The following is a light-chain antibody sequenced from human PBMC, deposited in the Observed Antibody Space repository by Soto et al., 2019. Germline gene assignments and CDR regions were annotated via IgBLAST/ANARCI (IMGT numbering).Light chain of an antibody. J-gene: IGKJ1*01. CDR2: DAS. CDR1: QSISSW. Sequence: DIQMTQSPSTLSASVGDRVTITCLASQSISSWLAWYQQKPGKAPKLLIYDASTLESGVPSRFSGSGSGTEFTLTISSLQPDDFATYYCQQYNNYPRTFGQGTKVDIK. V-gene: IGKV1-5*01. CDR3: QQYNNYPRT.